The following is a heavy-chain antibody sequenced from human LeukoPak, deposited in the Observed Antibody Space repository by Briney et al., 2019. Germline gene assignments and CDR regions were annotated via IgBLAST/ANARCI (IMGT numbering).Heavy chain of an antibody. Sequence: GGSLRLSCVASGFNFNMFWMSWFRQAPGKGLEWLTNIKQDASAKFYVGSVRGRFDISRDNARKSVFLQMNSLRAEDTAVYYCARDEKRMLDFQNAFDIWGQGTMVTVSS. CDR3: ARDEKRMLDFQNAFDI. CDR1: GFNFNMFW. J-gene: IGHJ3*02. D-gene: IGHD3-3*01. V-gene: IGHV3-7*01. CDR2: IKQDASAK.